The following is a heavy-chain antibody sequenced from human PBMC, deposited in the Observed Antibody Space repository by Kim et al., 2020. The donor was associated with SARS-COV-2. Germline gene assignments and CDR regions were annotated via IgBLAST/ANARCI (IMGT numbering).Heavy chain of an antibody. J-gene: IGHJ4*02. CDR1: GFTFSNYW. Sequence: GGSLRLSCAASGFTFSNYWMTWVRQAPGKGLELVATINPDGTQIHYVDSVKGRLTISRDNDKNSLFLQMNSLTAEDTAVYSCATEDHGPSAWGRGTRVTVSS. CDR2: INPDGTQI. CDR3: ATEDHGPSA. V-gene: IGHV3-7*01.